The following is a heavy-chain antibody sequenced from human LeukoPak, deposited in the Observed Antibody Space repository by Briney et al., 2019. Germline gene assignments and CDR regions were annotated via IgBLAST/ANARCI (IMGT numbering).Heavy chain of an antibody. CDR3: VRDFRFLEDY. V-gene: IGHV3-53*01. J-gene: IGHJ4*02. CDR2: IYSDSTT. D-gene: IGHD3-3*01. Sequence: GGSLRLSCVASGFTFSIYAMSWVRQAPGKGLEWVSIIYSDSTTYYADSVKGRFTISRDNSKNTLFLQMNSLRAEDTAVYYCVRDFRFLEDYWGQGTLVTVSS. CDR1: GFTFSIYA.